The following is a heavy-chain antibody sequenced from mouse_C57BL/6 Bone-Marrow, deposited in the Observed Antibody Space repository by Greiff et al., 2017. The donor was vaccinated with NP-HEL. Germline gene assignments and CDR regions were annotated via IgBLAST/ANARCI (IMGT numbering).Heavy chain of an antibody. CDR3: AREDYGRRYFDY. CDR2: INYDGSST. V-gene: IGHV5-16*01. Sequence: EVKLMESEGGLVQPGSSMKLSCTASGFTFSDYYMAWVRQVPEKGLEWVANINYDGSSTYYLDSLKSRFIISRDNAKNILYLQMSSLKSEDTATYYCAREDYGRRYFDYWGQGTTLTVSS. CDR1: GFTFSDYY. D-gene: IGHD1-1*01. J-gene: IGHJ2*01.